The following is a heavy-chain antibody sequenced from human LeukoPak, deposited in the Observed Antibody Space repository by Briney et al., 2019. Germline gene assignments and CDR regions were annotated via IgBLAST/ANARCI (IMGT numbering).Heavy chain of an antibody. CDR3: ARERQNKDFWSGGDY. Sequence: GGSLRLSCAASGFTFSSYSMNWVRQAPGKGLEWVSPISSSSSYIYYADSVKGRFTISRDNAKNSLYLQMNSLRAEDTAVYYCARERQNKDFWSGGDYWGQGTLVTVSS. V-gene: IGHV3-21*01. CDR1: GFTFSSYS. J-gene: IGHJ4*02. D-gene: IGHD3-3*01. CDR2: ISSSSSYI.